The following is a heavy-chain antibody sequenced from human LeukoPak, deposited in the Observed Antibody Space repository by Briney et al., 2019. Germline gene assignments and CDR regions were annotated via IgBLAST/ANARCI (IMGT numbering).Heavy chain of an antibody. CDR1: GFTFSSYA. J-gene: IGHJ4*02. CDR3: VKETGYSYGNGVDY. V-gene: IGHV3-64D*09. CDR2: ISSNEGST. D-gene: IGHD5-18*01. Sequence: GGSLRLSCSASGFTFSSYAMHWVRQAPGKGLEYVSAISSNEGSTYYADSVKGRFTISRDNSKNTLYLQMSSLRAEDTAVYYCVKETGYSYGNGVDYWGQGTLVTVSS.